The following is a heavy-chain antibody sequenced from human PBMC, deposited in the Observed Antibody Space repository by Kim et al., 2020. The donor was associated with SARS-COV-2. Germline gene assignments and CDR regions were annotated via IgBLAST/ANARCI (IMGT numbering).Heavy chain of an antibody. J-gene: IGHJ3*02. CDR2: IRSAGSNK. D-gene: IGHD5-18*01. V-gene: IGHV3-33*01. Sequence: GGSLRLSCAASGFNFSSYAMNWIRQAPGKGLEWVAVIRSAGSNKYYADSVKGRFTISRDNSKNTLYLQMNSLRAEDTAVYYCAAIHGAFDIWGQGTMVTVSS. CDR3: AAIHGAFDI. CDR1: GFNFSSYA.